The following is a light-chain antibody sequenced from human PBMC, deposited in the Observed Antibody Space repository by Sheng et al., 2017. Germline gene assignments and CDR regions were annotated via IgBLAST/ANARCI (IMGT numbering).Light chain of an antibody. Sequence: QSALTQPASVSGSPGQSITISCTGTSSDVGSYNYVSWYQQHPGKAPKLMIYDVSNRPSGVSNRFSGSKSGNTASPTISGLQAEDEADYYCSSYTSSTHVVFGGGTKLTVL. V-gene: IGLV2-14*03. CDR1: SSDVGSYNY. CDR2: DVS. J-gene: IGLJ2*01. CDR3: SSYTSSTHVV.